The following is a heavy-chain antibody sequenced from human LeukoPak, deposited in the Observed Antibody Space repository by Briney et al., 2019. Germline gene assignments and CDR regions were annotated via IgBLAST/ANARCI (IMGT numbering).Heavy chain of an antibody. J-gene: IGHJ3*02. CDR3: AEGIAVALAFDI. CDR1: GGTFSSYT. Sequence: SVKVSCKASGGTFSSYTISWVLQAPGQGLEWMGRIIPILGIANYAQKFQGRVTITADKSTSTAYMELSSLRSEDTAVYYCAEGIAVALAFDIWGQGTMVTVSS. CDR2: IIPILGIA. V-gene: IGHV1-69*02. D-gene: IGHD6-19*01.